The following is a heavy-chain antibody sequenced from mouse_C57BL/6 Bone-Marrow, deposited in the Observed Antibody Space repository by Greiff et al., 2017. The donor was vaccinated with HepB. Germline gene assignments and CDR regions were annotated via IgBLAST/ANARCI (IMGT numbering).Heavy chain of an antibody. CDR2: ISSGGDYI. J-gene: IGHJ3*01. D-gene: IGHD2-5*01. CDR3: TRRGYSNFWFAY. CDR1: GFTFSSYA. Sequence: EVQLVESGEGLVKPGGSLKLSCAASGFTFSSYAMSWVRQTPEKRLEWVAYISSGGDYIYYADTVKGRFTISRDNARNTLYLQMSSLKSEDTAMYYCTRRGYSNFWFAYWGQGTLVTVSA. V-gene: IGHV5-9-1*02.